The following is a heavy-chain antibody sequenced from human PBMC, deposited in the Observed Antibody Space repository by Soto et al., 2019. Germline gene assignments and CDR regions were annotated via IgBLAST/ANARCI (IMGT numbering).Heavy chain of an antibody. D-gene: IGHD1-1*01. V-gene: IGHV1-2*02. CDR1: GYTFTNYF. Sequence: GASVKVSCKTSGYTFTNYFMHWVRQAPGQGLESMGWISPDSGGAMFAQKFQGRVTMTRDTSISTVYMELTSLSSDDTAVYYCARGSNWNSNCFDPWGQGTLVTVSS. CDR3: ARGSNWNSNCFDP. CDR2: ISPDSGGA. J-gene: IGHJ5*02.